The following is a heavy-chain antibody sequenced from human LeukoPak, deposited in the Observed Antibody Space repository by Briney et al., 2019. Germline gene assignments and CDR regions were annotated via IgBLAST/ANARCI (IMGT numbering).Heavy chain of an antibody. V-gene: IGHV3-48*01. CDR2: ISSSRSII. D-gene: IGHD6-13*01. J-gene: IGHJ4*02. CDR1: GFSVSSYG. Sequence: TGGSLRLSCAASGFSVSSYGMSWVRQAPGKGLEWVSYISSSRSIIYYADSVKGRFTVSRDNARNSLSLQMNSLRAEDTAVYYCARGQPTSYWGQGTLVTVSS. CDR3: ARGQPTSY.